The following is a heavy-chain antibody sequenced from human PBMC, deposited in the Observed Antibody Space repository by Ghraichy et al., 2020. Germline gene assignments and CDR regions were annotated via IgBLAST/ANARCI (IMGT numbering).Heavy chain of an antibody. J-gene: IGHJ3*02. V-gene: IGHV4-59*08. Sequence: SETLSLTCTVSGGSVSSHFWTWIRQPPGKGLEWIGYVYYRGSTNYNPSLKSRVTTSVATSTNQFSLRLSAVTAADTAVYYCARRLTGDDAFDIWGQGIVVTVSS. D-gene: IGHD1-14*01. CDR2: VYYRGST. CDR1: GGSVSSHF. CDR3: ARRLTGDDAFDI.